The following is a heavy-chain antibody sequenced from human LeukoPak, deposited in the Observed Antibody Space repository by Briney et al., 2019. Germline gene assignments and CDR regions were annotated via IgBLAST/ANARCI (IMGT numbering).Heavy chain of an antibody. CDR2: IYTSGSN. J-gene: IGHJ4*02. D-gene: IGHD5-18*01. Sequence: SQTLSLTCTVSGGSISSGSYYWTWIRQPAGKGLEWVGRIYTSGSNKHNPSLKSRVTISLDTSKNQFSLKLISVTAADTAVYFCARERTDTSMDYWGQGTLVTVSS. CDR1: GGSISSGSYY. CDR3: ARERTDTSMDY. V-gene: IGHV4-61*02.